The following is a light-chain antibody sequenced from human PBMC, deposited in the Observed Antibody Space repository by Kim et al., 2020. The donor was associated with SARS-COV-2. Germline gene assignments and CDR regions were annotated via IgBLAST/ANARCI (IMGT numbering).Light chain of an antibody. Sequence: GERATRSCRGSQSVNRHYLAWYQQKPGQAPRLLIYGASSRATGIPDRFSGSGSGTDFTLTIGRLDPEDFAVYFCQHYGGSPPRVTFGPGTKVDIK. CDR1: QSVNRHY. J-gene: IGKJ3*01. V-gene: IGKV3-20*01. CDR2: GAS. CDR3: QHYGGSPPRVT.